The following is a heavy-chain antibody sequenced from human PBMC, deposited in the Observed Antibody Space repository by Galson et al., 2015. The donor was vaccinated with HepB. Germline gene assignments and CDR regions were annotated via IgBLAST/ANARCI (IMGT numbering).Heavy chain of an antibody. CDR3: ARAAGDSSTYANDY. D-gene: IGHD5-18*01. Sequence: SLRLSCAASGIDFSGKTMNWVRKAPGKGLQWVSYISTTGTNIHYADSVKGRFTISADMSKNQFSLKVNSVTAADTAVYYCARAAGDSSTYANDYWGQGALVTVSS. J-gene: IGHJ4*02. CDR1: GIDFSGKT. V-gene: IGHV3-48*01. CDR2: ISTTGTNI.